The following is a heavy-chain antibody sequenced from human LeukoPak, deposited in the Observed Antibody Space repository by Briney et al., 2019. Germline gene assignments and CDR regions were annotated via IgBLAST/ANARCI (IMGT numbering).Heavy chain of an antibody. CDR3: ARRFRTGGNLHHDAYDV. J-gene: IGHJ3*01. V-gene: IGHV4-4*09. CDR1: GASISDYY. CDR2: IYPVGSP. D-gene: IGHD1-14*01. Sequence: SETLSLTCTVSGASISDYYWGWIRQPPGKGLEWIGHIYPVGSPTCSPSLMSRVSISVDTSKNQFSLELSSVTAADTAVYYCARRFRTGGNLHHDAYDVWGQGTVVTVSS.